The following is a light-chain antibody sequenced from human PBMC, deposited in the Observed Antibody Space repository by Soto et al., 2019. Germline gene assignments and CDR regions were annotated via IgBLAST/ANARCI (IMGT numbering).Light chain of an antibody. CDR2: DAI. Sequence: DKLMSQSPATLSVSLGERVTLSCRASQNIHNHMSWFLQKPGQTPRLLIYDAIIRAPDVPARFSGSWSGTEFTLTINSLQSEDFATYYCQQYNSGWTFGQGTKVDIK. CDR1: QNIHNH. V-gene: IGKV3-15*01. J-gene: IGKJ1*01. CDR3: QQYNSGWT.